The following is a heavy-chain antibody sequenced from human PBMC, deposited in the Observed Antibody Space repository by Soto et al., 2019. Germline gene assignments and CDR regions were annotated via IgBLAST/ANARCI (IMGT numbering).Heavy chain of an antibody. Sequence: PSETLSLTCTVSGGSISSSSYYWGWIRQPPGKGLEWIGSIYYSGSTYYNPSLKSRVTISVDTSKNQFSLKLSSVTAADTAVYYCARRAFDVDTANYGMDVWGQGTTVTVSS. CDR2: IYYSGST. CDR1: GGSISSSSYY. J-gene: IGHJ6*02. CDR3: ARRAFDVDTANYGMDV. D-gene: IGHD5-18*01. V-gene: IGHV4-39*01.